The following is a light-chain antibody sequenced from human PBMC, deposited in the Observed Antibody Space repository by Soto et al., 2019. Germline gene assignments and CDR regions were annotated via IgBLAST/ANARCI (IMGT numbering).Light chain of an antibody. CDR2: DVN. V-gene: IGLV2-14*03. CDR3: CEYSTSGTHV. J-gene: IGLJ1*01. Sequence: QSALTQPASVSGSPGQSITFSCTGTSSDVGSYDYVSWHQQHPGKAPKLIIYDVNNRPSGVPSRFSGSKSGNTASLIISGLQTEDEDDYYCCEYSTSGTHVFGTGTKLTVL. CDR1: SSDVGSYDY.